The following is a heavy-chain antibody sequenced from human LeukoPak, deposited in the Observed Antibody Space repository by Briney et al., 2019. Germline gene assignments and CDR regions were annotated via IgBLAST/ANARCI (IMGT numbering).Heavy chain of an antibody. Sequence: GESLRLSCAASGFTFSDYYMSWIRQAPGKGLEWVSYISSSGSTIYYADSVKGRFTISRDNAKNSLYLQMNSLRAEDTAVYYCARAQLPGLSFDYWGQGTLVTVSS. D-gene: IGHD3-16*02. CDR3: ARAQLPGLSFDY. V-gene: IGHV3-11*01. CDR2: ISSSGSTI. J-gene: IGHJ4*02. CDR1: GFTFSDYY.